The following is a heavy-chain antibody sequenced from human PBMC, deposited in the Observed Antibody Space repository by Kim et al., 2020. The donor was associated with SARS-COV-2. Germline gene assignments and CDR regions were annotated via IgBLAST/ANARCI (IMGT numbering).Heavy chain of an antibody. CDR1: GYTFSSYG. Sequence: ASVKVSCKASGYTFSSYGISWVRQAPGQGLEWMGWISAYSGNADYAQKFQGRLTMTTDTSTSTAYMELRSLRSDDTAVYYCARGGDILTGLGFDPWGQGSLVTVSS. J-gene: IGHJ5*02. V-gene: IGHV1-18*01. CDR3: ARGGDILTGLGFDP. CDR2: ISAYSGNA. D-gene: IGHD3-9*01.